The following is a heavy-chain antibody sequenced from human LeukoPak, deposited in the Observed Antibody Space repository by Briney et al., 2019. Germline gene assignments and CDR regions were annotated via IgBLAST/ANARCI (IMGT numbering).Heavy chain of an antibody. Sequence: PGGSLRLSCAASGFTFSSYEMNWVRQAPGKGLEWVSYISSCGSTIYYADSVKGRFTISRDNAKNSLYLQMNSLRAEDTAVYYCARENVEMATTDPAYFDYWGQGTLVTVSS. CDR2: ISSCGSTI. CDR1: GFTFSSYE. V-gene: IGHV3-48*03. D-gene: IGHD5-24*01. CDR3: ARENVEMATTDPAYFDY. J-gene: IGHJ4*02.